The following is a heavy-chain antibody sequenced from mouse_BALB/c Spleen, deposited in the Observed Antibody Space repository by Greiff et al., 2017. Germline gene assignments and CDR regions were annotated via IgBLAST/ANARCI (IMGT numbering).Heavy chain of an antibody. D-gene: IGHD2-1*01. J-gene: IGHJ2*01. CDR2: ISTYSGNT. CDR3: ARRRDYGNYVYFDY. Sequence: VQRVESGPELVRPGVSVKISCKGSGYTFTDYAMHWVKQSHAKSLEWIGVISTYSGNTNYNQKFKGKATMTVDKSSSTAYMELARLTSEDSAIYYCARRRDYGNYVYFDYWGQGTTLTVSS. CDR1: GYTFTDYA. V-gene: IGHV1-67*01.